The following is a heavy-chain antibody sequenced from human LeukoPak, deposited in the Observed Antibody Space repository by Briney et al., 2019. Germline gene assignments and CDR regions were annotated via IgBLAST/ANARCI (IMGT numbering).Heavy chain of an antibody. Sequence: GGSLRLSCTASGFTFSSYGMHWVRQAPGKGLEWVAFIRYDGSNKYYGDSVKGRFTISRDNFKNTLYLQMNSLRAEDTAIYYCVKDSGDYTWHDEGNWFDPWGQGTLVTVSS. CDR1: GFTFSSYG. D-gene: IGHD1-1*01. V-gene: IGHV3-30*02. CDR2: IRYDGSNK. J-gene: IGHJ5*02. CDR3: VKDSGDYTWHDEGNWFDP.